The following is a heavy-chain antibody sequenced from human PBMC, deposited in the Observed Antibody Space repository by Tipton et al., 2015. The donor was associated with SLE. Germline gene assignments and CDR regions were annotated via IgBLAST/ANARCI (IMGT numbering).Heavy chain of an antibody. CDR2: IWYDGSNK. D-gene: IGHD6-19*01. J-gene: IGHJ6*02. V-gene: IGHV3-30*18. Sequence: RSLRLSCAASGFIFSHYGMHWVRQAPGKGLEWLAVIWYDGSNKDYADSVKGRFTISRDNSKNMLYLQMNSLSTEDTAVYYCAKDGAGYSSGWYGGYYYGMDVWGQGTTVTVSS. CDR3: AKDGAGYSSGWYGGYYYGMDV. CDR1: GFIFSHYG.